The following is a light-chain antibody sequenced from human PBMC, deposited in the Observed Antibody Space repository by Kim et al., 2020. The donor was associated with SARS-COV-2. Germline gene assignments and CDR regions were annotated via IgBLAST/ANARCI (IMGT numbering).Light chain of an antibody. J-gene: IGKJ2*01. Sequence: VSPGDRAPHSGRASESVSSTLAWYQPKPGQAPRLLIYGVFTRATGIPARFSGSGSGTEFTLTISSLQSEDFAVYYCQQYHNWPPYTFGQGTKLEI. V-gene: IGKV3-15*01. CDR3: QQYHNWPPYT. CDR1: ESVSST. CDR2: GVF.